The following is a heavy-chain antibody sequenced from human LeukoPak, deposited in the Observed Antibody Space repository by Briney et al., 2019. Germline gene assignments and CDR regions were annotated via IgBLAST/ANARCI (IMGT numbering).Heavy chain of an antibody. CDR3: AGSEEGDYGSY. CDR2: IYYSGST. CDR1: GGSISSYS. D-gene: IGHD4-17*01. V-gene: IGHV4-59*08. J-gene: IGHJ4*02. Sequence: SETLSLTCTVSGGSISSYSWSWIRQPPGKGLEWIGYIYYSGSTNYNPSLKSRVTISVDTSKNQFSLKLSSVTAADTAVYYCAGSEEGDYGSYWGQGTLVTVSS.